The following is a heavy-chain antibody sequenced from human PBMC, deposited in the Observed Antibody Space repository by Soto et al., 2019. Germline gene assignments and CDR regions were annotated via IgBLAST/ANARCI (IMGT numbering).Heavy chain of an antibody. CDR3: AKAGFWSGYYSLVDY. CDR2: ISWNSGSI. J-gene: IGHJ4*02. Sequence: EVQLVESGGGLVQTGRSLRLSCAASGFTFDDYAMHWVRQAPGKGLEWVSGISWNSGSIGYADSVKGRFTISRDNAKNSLYLQMISLRAEDTALYYCAKAGFWSGYYSLVDYWGQGTLVTVSS. V-gene: IGHV3-9*01. D-gene: IGHD3-3*01. CDR1: GFTFDDYA.